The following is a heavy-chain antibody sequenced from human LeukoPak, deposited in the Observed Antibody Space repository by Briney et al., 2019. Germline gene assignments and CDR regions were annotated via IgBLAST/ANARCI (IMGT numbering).Heavy chain of an antibody. CDR1: GFTFSSYG. CDR2: IRYDGSNK. D-gene: IGHD5-12*01. J-gene: IGHJ4*02. V-gene: IGHV3-30*02. Sequence: GGSLRLPCAASGFTFSSYGMHWVRQAPGKGLEWVAFIRYDGSNKYYADSVKGRFTISRDNSKNTLYLQMNSLRAEDTAVYYCAKDLGDIVATLIDYWGQGTLVTVSS. CDR3: AKDLGDIVATLIDY.